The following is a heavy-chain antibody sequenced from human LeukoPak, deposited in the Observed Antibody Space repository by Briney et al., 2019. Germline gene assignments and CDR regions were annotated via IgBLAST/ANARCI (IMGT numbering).Heavy chain of an antibody. V-gene: IGHV3-15*01. CDR2: IKSKTDGGTT. D-gene: IGHD2-2*01. Sequence: GGSLRLSCAASGFTFSNAWMSWVRQAPGKGLEWVGRIKSKTDGGTTDYAAPVKGRFTISRDDSKTTLYLQMNSLKTEDTAVYYCTTDTIVVVPAALPRDYWGQGTLVTVSS. CDR1: GFTFSNAW. J-gene: IGHJ4*02. CDR3: TTDTIVVVPAALPRDY.